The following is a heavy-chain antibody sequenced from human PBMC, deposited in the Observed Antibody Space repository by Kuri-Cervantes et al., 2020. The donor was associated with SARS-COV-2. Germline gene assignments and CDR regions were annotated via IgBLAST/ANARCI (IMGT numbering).Heavy chain of an antibody. CDR2: INPNSGGT. CDR1: GYTFTGHY. Sequence: ASVKVSCKASGYTFTGHYMHWVRQAPGQGLEWMGWINPNSGGTNYAQKFQGWVTMTRDTSISTAYMELSRLRSDDTAVCYCARGMVRGLIQYYYYGMDVWGQGTTVTVSS. J-gene: IGHJ6*02. V-gene: IGHV1-2*04. D-gene: IGHD3-10*01. CDR3: ARGMVRGLIQYYYYGMDV.